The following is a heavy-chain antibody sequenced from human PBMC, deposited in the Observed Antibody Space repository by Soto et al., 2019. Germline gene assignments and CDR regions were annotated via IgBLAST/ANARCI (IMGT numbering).Heavy chain of an antibody. D-gene: IGHD5-12*01. Sequence: GGSLRLSCAASGFPFSSYGMNWVRQAPGKGLEWVSSISSSSGYIFYADSVKGRFTISRDNAKNSLYLQMNSLRAEDTALYYCVRDRYSGYPGDYWGQGTLVTVSS. CDR3: VRDRYSGYPGDY. V-gene: IGHV3-21*01. J-gene: IGHJ4*02. CDR1: GFPFSSYG. CDR2: ISSSSGYI.